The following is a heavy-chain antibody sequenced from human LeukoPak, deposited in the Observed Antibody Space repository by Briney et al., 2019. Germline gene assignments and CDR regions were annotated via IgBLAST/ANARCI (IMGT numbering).Heavy chain of an antibody. J-gene: IGHJ4*02. CDR1: GDSVSSNSVT. Sequence: SQTLSLTCAISGDSVSSNSVTWNWNRQSPSRGLEWLGRTYYRSKWSNDYAVSMKSRITINPDTSKNQFSLQLNSVTPEDTAVYYCARVSGGVFGYWGQGTLVTVSS. D-gene: IGHD3-10*01. CDR3: ARVSGGVFGY. CDR2: TYYRSKWSN. V-gene: IGHV6-1*01.